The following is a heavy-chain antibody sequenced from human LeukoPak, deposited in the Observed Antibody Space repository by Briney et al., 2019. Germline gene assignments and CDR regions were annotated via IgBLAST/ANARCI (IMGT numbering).Heavy chain of an antibody. CDR3: AKGDEWELLSY. J-gene: IGHJ4*02. D-gene: IGHD1-26*01. V-gene: IGHV3-23*01. CDR1: GFTFSSYA. CDR2: ISGSGGST. Sequence: GGSLRLSCAASGFTFSSYAMSWVRQAPGKGLEWVSAISGSGGSTYYADSVKGRFTISRDNSKNTLYLQTNSLRAEDTAVYYCAKGDEWELLSYWGQGTLVTVSS.